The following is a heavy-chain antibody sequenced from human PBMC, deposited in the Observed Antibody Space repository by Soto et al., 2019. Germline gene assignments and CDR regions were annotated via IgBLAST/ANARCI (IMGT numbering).Heavy chain of an antibody. CDR1: GGTFSSYT. D-gene: IGHD5-12*01. CDR3: ARGNHRWLQLWYFDL. CDR2: IIPIFGTA. Sequence: QVQLVQSGAEVKKPGSSVTVSCKASGGTFSSYTISWVRQAPGQGLEWMGGIIPIFGTANYAQKFQGRVTIXXEXSXXTAYMDLSSLRSEDTAVYYCARGNHRWLQLWYFDLWGRGTLVTVSS. V-gene: IGHV1-69*12. J-gene: IGHJ2*01.